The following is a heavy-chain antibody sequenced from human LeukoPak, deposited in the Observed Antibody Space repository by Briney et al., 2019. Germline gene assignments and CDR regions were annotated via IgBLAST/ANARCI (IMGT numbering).Heavy chain of an antibody. V-gene: IGHV3-23*01. CDR1: GFSFSSSA. CDR2: ITGGGGTT. J-gene: IGHJ4*02. CDR3: AKDPPILRWSFDY. D-gene: IGHD4-23*01. Sequence: GGSLRLSCAASGFSFSSSAMFWVRRTPGKGLEWVSAITGGGGTTYYADSVKGRFTISRDNSKNTLYLQMNSLRAEDTAVYYCAKDPPILRWSFDYWGQGTLVTVSS.